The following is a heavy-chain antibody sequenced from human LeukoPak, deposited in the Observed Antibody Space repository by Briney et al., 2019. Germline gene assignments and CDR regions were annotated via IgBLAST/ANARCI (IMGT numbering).Heavy chain of an antibody. CDR2: ISGSGGST. V-gene: IGHV3-23*01. Sequence: GGSLRLSCAASGFTFSSYAMSWVRQAPGKGLEWVSAISGSGGSTYYTDSVKGRFTISRDNSKNTLYLQMNSLRAEDTAVYYCAKDQYYDSSGNFDYWGQGTLVTVSS. J-gene: IGHJ4*02. CDR1: GFTFSSYA. CDR3: AKDQYYDSSGNFDY. D-gene: IGHD3-22*01.